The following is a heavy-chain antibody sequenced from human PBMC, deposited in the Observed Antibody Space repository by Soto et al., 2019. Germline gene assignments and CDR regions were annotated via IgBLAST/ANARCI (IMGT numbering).Heavy chain of an antibody. CDR1: GGSISSYY. D-gene: IGHD5-12*01. Sequence: SETLSLTCTVSGGSISSYYWSWIRQPPGKGLEWIGYIYYSGSTNYNPSLKSRVTISVDTSKNQFSLKLSSVTAADTAVYYCARQRVIVATTPKNDAFDIWGQGTMVTVSS. V-gene: IGHV4-59*08. CDR3: ARQRVIVATTPKNDAFDI. J-gene: IGHJ3*02. CDR2: IYYSGST.